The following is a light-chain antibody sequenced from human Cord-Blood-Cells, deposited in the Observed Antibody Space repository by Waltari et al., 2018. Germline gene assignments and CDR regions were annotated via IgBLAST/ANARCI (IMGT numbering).Light chain of an antibody. J-gene: IGKJ4*01. CDR1: QSVSSY. Sequence: IVLTHSPAPLPFSLGDRATLSCRASQSVSSYLAWYQQKPGQAPRLLIYDASNRATGIPARFSGSGSGTDFTLTIRSLEPEDFAVYYCQQRSNWPPLSFGGGTKVEIK. V-gene: IGKV3-11*01. CDR3: QQRSNWPPLS. CDR2: DAS.